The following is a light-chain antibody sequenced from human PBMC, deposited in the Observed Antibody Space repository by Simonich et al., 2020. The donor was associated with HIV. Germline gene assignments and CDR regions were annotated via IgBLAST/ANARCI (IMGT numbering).Light chain of an antibody. CDR3: QQYYTTPPT. CDR1: RNILYNSNDKND. Sequence: DIVMTQSTDSLAVPLGERATINCKSSRNILYNSNDKNDLAWYQQKPGQPPNLLINWASTRESGVPDRFSASGSGTDFTLTISSLQAEDVAVYYCQQYYTTPPTFGQGTKVEIK. V-gene: IGKV4-1*01. CDR2: WAS. J-gene: IGKJ1*01.